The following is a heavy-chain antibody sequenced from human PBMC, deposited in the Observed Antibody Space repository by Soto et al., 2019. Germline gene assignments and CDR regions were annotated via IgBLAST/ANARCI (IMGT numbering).Heavy chain of an antibody. CDR1: GFTFSSYA. D-gene: IGHD2-15*01. V-gene: IGHV1-69*06. CDR2: IIPIFGTA. Sequence: VQLVESGGGLVKPGGSLRLSCAASGFTFSSYAISWVRQAPGQGLEWMGGIIPIFGTANYAQKFQGRVTITADKSTSTAYMELSSLRSEDTAVYYCARESGGNCDYWGQGTLVTVSS. CDR3: ARESGGNCDY. J-gene: IGHJ4*02.